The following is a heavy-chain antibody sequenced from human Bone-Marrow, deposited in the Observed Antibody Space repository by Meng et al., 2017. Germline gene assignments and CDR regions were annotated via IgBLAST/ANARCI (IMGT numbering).Heavy chain of an antibody. D-gene: IGHD5-12*01. V-gene: IGHV1-2*02. CDR1: GYTFTGYY. Sequence: QVQLVQSGAEVKKPGASVTVSCKASGYTFTGYYIHWVRQAPGQGLEWMGWLNPNGGGTYYAQQFQGRVTMTTDTSTSTAYMELRSLRSDDTAVYYCARDSTSAYADSWGQGTLVTVSS. CDR2: LNPNGGGT. CDR3: ARDSTSAYADS. J-gene: IGHJ4*02.